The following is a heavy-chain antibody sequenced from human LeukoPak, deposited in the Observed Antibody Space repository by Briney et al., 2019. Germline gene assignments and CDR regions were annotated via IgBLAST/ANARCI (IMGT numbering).Heavy chain of an antibody. Sequence: GSLRLSCAASGFTFNKSWMSWVRQAPGKGLEWVASIKLDGTEEYYVDSVKGRFTISRDNTKNSLYLQMNSLRAEDTAVYYCARDGERGELSLYMDYWGQGTLVTVSS. CDR2: IKLDGTEE. J-gene: IGHJ4*02. D-gene: IGHD3-16*02. CDR1: GFTFNKSW. CDR3: ARDGERGELSLYMDY. V-gene: IGHV3-7*01.